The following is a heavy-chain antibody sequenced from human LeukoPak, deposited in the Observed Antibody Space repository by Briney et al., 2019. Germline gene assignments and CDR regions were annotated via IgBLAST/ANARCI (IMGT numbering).Heavy chain of an antibody. CDR2: IYYSGST. J-gene: IGHJ3*02. D-gene: IGHD3-10*01. Sequence: SETLSLTCTVSGGSISSYYWSWIRQPPGKGLEWSGYIYYSGSTNYNPSLKSRVTISVDTSKNQFSLKLSSVTAADTAVYYCARVGYYYGSGSYPDAFDIWGQGTMVTVSS. CDR1: GGSISSYY. V-gene: IGHV4-59*01. CDR3: ARVGYYYGSGSYPDAFDI.